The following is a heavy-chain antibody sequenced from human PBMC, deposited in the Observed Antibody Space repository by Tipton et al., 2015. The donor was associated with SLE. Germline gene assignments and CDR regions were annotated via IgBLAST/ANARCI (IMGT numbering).Heavy chain of an antibody. Sequence: TPSLTCTVSGGSISSYYWSWIRQPPGKGLEWIGEINHSGSTNYNPSLKSRVTISVDTSKNQFSLRLSSVTAADTAVYYCARDDSSGRGAFDIWGQGTMVTVSS. V-gene: IGHV4-59*12. J-gene: IGHJ3*02. CDR1: GGSISSYY. D-gene: IGHD6-19*01. CDR2: INHSGST. CDR3: ARDDSSGRGAFDI.